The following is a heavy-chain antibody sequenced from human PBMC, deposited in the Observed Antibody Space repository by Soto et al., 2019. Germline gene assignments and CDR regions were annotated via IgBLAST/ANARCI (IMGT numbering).Heavy chain of an antibody. D-gene: IGHD6-6*01. Sequence: ASVKVSCKASGYTFTSYDINWVRQATGQGLEWMGWMNPNSGNTGYAQKFQGRVTMTRNTSISTAYMALSSLRSEDTAVYYCARGAARPGRDHWFDPWGQGTLVTVSS. CDR3: ARGAARPGRDHWFDP. J-gene: IGHJ5*02. CDR2: MNPNSGNT. V-gene: IGHV1-8*01. CDR1: GYTFTSYD.